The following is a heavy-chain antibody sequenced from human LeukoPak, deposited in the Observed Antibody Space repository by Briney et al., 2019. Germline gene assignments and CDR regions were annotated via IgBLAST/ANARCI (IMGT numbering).Heavy chain of an antibody. CDR3: AKGDYDSSGYLSCAFDI. J-gene: IGHJ3*02. Sequence: GGSLRLSCAASGFTFSSYGMHWVRQAPGKGLEWVAVISYDGSNKYYADSVKGRFTISRDNSKNTLYLQMNSLRAEDTAVYYCAKGDYDSSGYLSCAFDIWGQGTMVTVSP. V-gene: IGHV3-30*18. CDR1: GFTFSSYG. D-gene: IGHD3-22*01. CDR2: ISYDGSNK.